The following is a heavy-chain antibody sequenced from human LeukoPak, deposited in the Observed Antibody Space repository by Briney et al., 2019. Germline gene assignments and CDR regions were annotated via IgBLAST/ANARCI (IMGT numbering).Heavy chain of an antibody. V-gene: IGHV3-11*04. CDR2: ISGNGGVI. Sequence: GGSLRLSCAASGFTFSDNYMTWVRQAPGKGLEWLSYISGNGGVIQYADSVKGRFTISRDNAKNLLYLQMDSLRVEDTAVYYCARNGGWDFDWLLQPTFDYWGQGTLVTVSS. J-gene: IGHJ4*02. D-gene: IGHD3-9*01. CDR1: GFTFSDNY. CDR3: ARNGGWDFDWLLQPTFDY.